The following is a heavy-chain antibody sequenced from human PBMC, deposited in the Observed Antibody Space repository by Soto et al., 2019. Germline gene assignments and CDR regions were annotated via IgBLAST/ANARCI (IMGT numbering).Heavy chain of an antibody. CDR2: IGSRTDI. Sequence: GGSLRLSCVGSGFTFSTYSINWVRQAPGKGLEWVSSIGSRTDIYYADSVKGRFTISRDNAKNSVSLQMNSLRAEDTAVYHCAREYTAWPLAYGLDVWGQGTTVTVSS. J-gene: IGHJ6*02. D-gene: IGHD2-2*02. V-gene: IGHV3-21*01. CDR3: AREYTAWPLAYGLDV. CDR1: GFTFSTYS.